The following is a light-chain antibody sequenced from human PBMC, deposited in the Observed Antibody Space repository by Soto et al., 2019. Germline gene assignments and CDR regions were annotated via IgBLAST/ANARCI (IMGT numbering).Light chain of an antibody. J-gene: IGLJ2*01. CDR3: QSYENSIVI. CDR2: EYK. V-gene: IGLV6-57*01. Sequence: NFMLTQPHSVSESPGKTVIISCTRTSGSIASNYVQWYQQRPGSSPTTVIYEYKQRPSGVPDRFSGSIDSSSNSASLTISGLKTEDEADYYCQSYENSIVIFGGGTKVTVL. CDR1: SGSIASNY.